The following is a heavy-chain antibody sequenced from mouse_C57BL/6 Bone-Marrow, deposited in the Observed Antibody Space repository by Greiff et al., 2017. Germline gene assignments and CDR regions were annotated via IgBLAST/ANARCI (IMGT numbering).Heavy chain of an antibody. J-gene: IGHJ1*03. V-gene: IGHV1-55*01. D-gene: IGHD2-5*01. CDR2: IYPGSGST. CDR3: ASPYYSNYWYFDD. Sequence: VQLQQPGAELVKPGASVKMSCKASGYTFTSYWITWVKQRPGQGLEWIGDIYPGSGSTNYNEKFKSKATLTVDTSTSTAYMQLSSLTSEDSAVYYCASPYYSNYWYFDDWGTGTTVTVSS. CDR1: GYTFTSYW.